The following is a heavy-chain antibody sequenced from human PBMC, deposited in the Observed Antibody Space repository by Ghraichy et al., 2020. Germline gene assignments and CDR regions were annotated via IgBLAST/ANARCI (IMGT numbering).Heavy chain of an antibody. J-gene: IGHJ4*02. Sequence: SETLSLTFTVSGGSISTYYWSWIRQPPGKGLEWIGYIYYSGSTNYNPSLKSRVTISVDTSKNQFSLKLSSVTAADTAVYYCARSSTVTTYPRFDYWGQGTLVTVSS. CDR1: GGSISTYY. CDR2: IYYSGST. V-gene: IGHV4-59*01. CDR3: ARSSTVTTYPRFDY. D-gene: IGHD4-11*01.